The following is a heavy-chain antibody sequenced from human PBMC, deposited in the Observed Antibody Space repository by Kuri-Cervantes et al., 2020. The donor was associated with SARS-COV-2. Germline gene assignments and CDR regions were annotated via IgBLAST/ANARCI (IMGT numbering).Heavy chain of an antibody. J-gene: IGHJ5*01. CDR1: GGSFSGYY. V-gene: IGHV4-34*10. CDR2: INHSGST. CDR3: ARELTVPAPRFDP. Sequence: SQTLSLTCAVYGGSFSGYYWSWIRQPPGKGLEWIGEINHSGSTNYNPSLKSRITMSLDTSKNQFSLNLTSLTAADTAVYFCARELTVPAPRFDPWGQGSLVTVSS. D-gene: IGHD2-2*01.